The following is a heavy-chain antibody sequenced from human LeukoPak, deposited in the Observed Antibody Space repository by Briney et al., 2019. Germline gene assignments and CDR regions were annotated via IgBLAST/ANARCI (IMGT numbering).Heavy chain of an antibody. CDR1: GFTFGDYA. CDR2: IRSKDNDGTT. Sequence: GGSLRLSCTGSGFTFGDYAISWVRQAPGKGLEWLGFIRSKDNDGTTDYAASVKGRFIISRDDSKSIAYLQMSSLKTEDTAVYYCTRDRVVVAAPYYYYYYYMDVWGKGTTVTVSS. D-gene: IGHD2-15*01. J-gene: IGHJ6*03. V-gene: IGHV3-49*04. CDR3: TRDRVVVAAPYYYYYYYMDV.